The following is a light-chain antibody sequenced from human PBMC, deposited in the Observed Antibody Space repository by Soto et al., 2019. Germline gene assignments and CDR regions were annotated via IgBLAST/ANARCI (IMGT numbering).Light chain of an antibody. CDR2: EAT. V-gene: IGLV2-23*02. CDR3: YSFAGGANFV. J-gene: IGLJ2*01. Sequence: QSALTQPASVSGSPGQSITISCTGTSSDIGGYNLVSWYQQHPGKAPKLMIFEATKRPSGVSNRFSGSRSGNTASLTISALQPEDEADYSCYSFAGGANFVFGGGTKLTVL. CDR1: SSDIGGYNL.